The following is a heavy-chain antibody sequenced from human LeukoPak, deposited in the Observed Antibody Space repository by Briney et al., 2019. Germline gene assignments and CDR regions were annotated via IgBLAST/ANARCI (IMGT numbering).Heavy chain of an antibody. J-gene: IGHJ6*03. CDR1: GFTFSDYY. CDR2: ISSSGSTI. CDR3: ARACVEAALQGKYYYYMDV. V-gene: IGHV3-11*01. D-gene: IGHD6-6*01. Sequence: GGSLRLSCAASGFTFSDYYMSWIRQAPGKGLEWVSYISSSGSTIYYADSVKGRFTISRDNAKNSLYLQMNSLRAEDTAVYYCARACVEAALQGKYYYYMDVWGKGTTVTVSS.